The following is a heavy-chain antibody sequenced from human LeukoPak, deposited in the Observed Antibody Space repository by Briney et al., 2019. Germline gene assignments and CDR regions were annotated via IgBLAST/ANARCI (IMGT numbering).Heavy chain of an antibody. V-gene: IGHV3-30*04. J-gene: IGHJ6*03. CDR3: AKGGGYEAQYYYYYLDV. CDR1: GFAFSIYT. CDR2: ISYDGSNK. D-gene: IGHD5-12*01. Sequence: PGRSLRLSCAASGFAFSIYTMNWVRQAPGKGLEWVAVISYDGSNKYYADSVRARFTISRDNSKNTLYLQMKSLRAEDTAVYYCAKGGGYEAQYYYYYLDVWGKGTTVTISS.